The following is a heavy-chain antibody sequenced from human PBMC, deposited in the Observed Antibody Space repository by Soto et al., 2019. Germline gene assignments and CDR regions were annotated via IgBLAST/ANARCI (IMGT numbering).Heavy chain of an antibody. CDR3: AKGGAGAYYYDSSGYHIDY. CDR2: ISYDGSNK. Sequence: QVQLVESGGGVVQPGRSLRLSCAASGFTFNDNGMHWVRQAPGKGLEWVAIISYDGSNKYYADSVKGRFTISRDNSKNTLYLQMNSLRAEDTAVYYCAKGGAGAYYYDSSGYHIDYWVQGTLVTVSS. V-gene: IGHV3-30*18. J-gene: IGHJ4*02. D-gene: IGHD3-22*01. CDR1: GFTFNDNG.